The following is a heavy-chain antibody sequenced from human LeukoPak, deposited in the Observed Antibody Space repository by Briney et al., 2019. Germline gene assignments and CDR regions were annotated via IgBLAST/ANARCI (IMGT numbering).Heavy chain of an antibody. J-gene: IGHJ4*02. V-gene: IGHV3-30*03. CDR2: ISYDGSNK. CDR1: GFTFSSYG. CDR3: AYGMQQLEMGLDY. Sequence: PGRSLRLSCAASGFTFSSYGMHWVRQAPGKGLEWVAVISYDGSNKYYADSVKGRFTISRDNSKNTLYLQMNSLRAEDTAVYYCAYGMQQLEMGLDYWGQGTLVTVSS. D-gene: IGHD6-13*01.